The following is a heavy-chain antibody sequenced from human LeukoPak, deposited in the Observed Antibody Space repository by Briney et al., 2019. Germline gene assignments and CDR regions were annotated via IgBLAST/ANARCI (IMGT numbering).Heavy chain of an antibody. CDR2: ISGSGDNR. Sequence: GGSLRLSCAASGFTFSSYSMSWVRLAPGKGVEWVSGISGSGDNRYYADSVKGRFTISRDNSKNTLYLQMNSLRAEDTAVFYCAKYPASGGYFDYWGQGTLVTVSS. V-gene: IGHV3-23*01. CDR1: GFTFSSYS. D-gene: IGHD6-13*01. CDR3: AKYPASGGYFDY. J-gene: IGHJ4*02.